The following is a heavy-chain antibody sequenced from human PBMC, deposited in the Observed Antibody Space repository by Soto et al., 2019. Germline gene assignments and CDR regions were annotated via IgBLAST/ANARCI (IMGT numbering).Heavy chain of an antibody. Sequence: SETLSLTCTVSGGSISSSSYYWGWIRQPPGKGLEWIGSIHYSGSTYYNPSLKSRVTISVDTSKSQFSLKLSSVTAADTAVYYCARGGGVYYFDYWGQGTLVTVSS. V-gene: IGHV4-39*07. CDR2: IHYSGST. J-gene: IGHJ4*02. D-gene: IGHD2-8*02. CDR1: GGSISSSSYY. CDR3: ARGGGVYYFDY.